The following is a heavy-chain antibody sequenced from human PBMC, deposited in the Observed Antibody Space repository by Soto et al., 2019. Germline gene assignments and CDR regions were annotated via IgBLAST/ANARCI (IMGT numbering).Heavy chain of an antibody. CDR1: GFTFSSYA. CDR2: ISYDGSNK. D-gene: IGHD3-16*01. CDR3: ARDGEGGYFDD. Sequence: QTVGSLRLSCAASGFTFSSYAMHWVRQAPGKGLEWVAVISYDGSNKYYADSVKGRFTVSRDNSKNTLYLQMNSLRAEDTAVYYCARDGEGGYFDDWGQGTLVTVSS. V-gene: IGHV3-30-3*01. J-gene: IGHJ4*02.